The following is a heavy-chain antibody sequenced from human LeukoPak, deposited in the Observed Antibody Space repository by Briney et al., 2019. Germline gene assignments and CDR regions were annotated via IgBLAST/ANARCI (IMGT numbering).Heavy chain of an antibody. V-gene: IGHV1-69*04. Sequence: SVRVSCKASGGTFSSYAISWVRQAPGQGLEWMGRIIPILGIANYAQKFQGRVTITADKSTSTAYMELSSLRSEDTAVYYCARGPYYYDSSGYYFDYWGQGTLVTVSS. J-gene: IGHJ4*02. CDR1: GGTFSSYA. CDR3: ARGPYYYDSSGYYFDY. CDR2: IIPILGIA. D-gene: IGHD3-22*01.